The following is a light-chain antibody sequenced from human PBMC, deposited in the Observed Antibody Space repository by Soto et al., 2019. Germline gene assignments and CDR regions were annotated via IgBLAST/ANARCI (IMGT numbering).Light chain of an antibody. CDR1: QSVSSY. V-gene: IGKV3-15*01. J-gene: IGKJ2*01. Sequence: LTQSPDNLSLSPGERTTLSCRASQSVSSYLAWFQQKPGQAPRLLIYGASTRATGIPARITGSGSGTEFTLTISSLQSEDFAVYYCQQYDEWPPSYTFGQGTKVDIK. CDR2: GAS. CDR3: QQYDEWPPSYT.